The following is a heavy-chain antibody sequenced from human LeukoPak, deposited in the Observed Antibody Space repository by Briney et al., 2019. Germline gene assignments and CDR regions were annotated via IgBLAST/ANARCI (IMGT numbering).Heavy chain of an antibody. Sequence: PSEPLSLTCTVSGGSISTYYWSWIRLPPEKGQERIGNSAYNGCTHYNPSLKSRVTISVDPSKNRFSLELRSVTAADTAVYYGARVGSYAFDIWGQGTMVTVSS. CDR1: GGSISTYY. J-gene: IGHJ3*02. CDR2: SAYNGCT. CDR3: ARVGSYAFDI. V-gene: IGHV4-59*01.